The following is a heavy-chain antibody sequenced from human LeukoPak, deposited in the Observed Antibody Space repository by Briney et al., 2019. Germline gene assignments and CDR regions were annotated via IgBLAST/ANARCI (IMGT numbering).Heavy chain of an antibody. V-gene: IGHV3-7*01. Sequence: GGSLRLSCAASGFTFSDYWMSWVRQAPGKGLEWVGQKKGDGSEKYYADSVKGRFTISRDNARNSVYLQMNSLRAEDTAVYYCARDSPGTTFDHWGQGTLVTVSS. J-gene: IGHJ5*02. CDR2: KKGDGSEK. CDR3: ARDSPGTTFDH. D-gene: IGHD1-7*01. CDR1: GFTFSDYW.